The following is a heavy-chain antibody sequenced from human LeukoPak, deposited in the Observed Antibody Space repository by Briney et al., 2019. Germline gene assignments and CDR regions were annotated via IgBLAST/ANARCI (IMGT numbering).Heavy chain of an antibody. V-gene: IGHV1-3*01. CDR2: INAGNGNT. CDR1: GYTFTSCA. D-gene: IGHD1-1*01. CDR3: AREAWHNWNDLDY. J-gene: IGHJ4*02. Sequence: GASVKVSCKASGYTFTSCAMHWVRQAPGQRLEWMGWINAGNGNTKYSQKFQGRVTITRDTSASTAYMELSSLRSEDTAVYYCAREAWHNWNDLDYWGQGTLVTVSS.